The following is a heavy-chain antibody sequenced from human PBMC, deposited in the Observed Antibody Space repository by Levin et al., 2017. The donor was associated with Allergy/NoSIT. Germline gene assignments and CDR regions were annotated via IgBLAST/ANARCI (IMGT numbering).Heavy chain of an antibody. D-gene: IGHD3/OR15-3a*01. V-gene: IGHV4-39*01. J-gene: IGHJ4*02. Sequence: SQTLSLTCTVSGYSITSSTYYWGWIRQPPGKRLEWIGSFYYTGGTYYSPSLKSRVTISVDTSKNQFSLRLTSVTAADTAVYYCARQPRFLDCLLFDYWGQGTLVTVSS. CDR1: GYSITSSTYY. CDR2: FYYTGGT. CDR3: ARQPRFLDCLLFDY.